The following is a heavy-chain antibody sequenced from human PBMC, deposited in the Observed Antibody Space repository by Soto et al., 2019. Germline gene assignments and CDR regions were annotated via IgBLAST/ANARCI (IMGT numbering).Heavy chain of an antibody. CDR3: AKENGYSSSWFEFDY. CDR1: GVTVSSNY. Sequence: SGGSLRLSCAVSGVTVSSNYVSWVRQAPGKGLEWVSVIYPDGTTYYADSVKGRFTISRDNSKNTLYLQMNSLRAEDTAVYYCAKENGYSSSWFEFDYWGQGTLVTVSS. V-gene: IGHV3-66*01. D-gene: IGHD6-13*01. CDR2: IYPDGTT. J-gene: IGHJ4*02.